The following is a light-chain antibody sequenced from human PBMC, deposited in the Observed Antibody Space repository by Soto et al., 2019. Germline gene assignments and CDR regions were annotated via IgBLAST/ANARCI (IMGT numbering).Light chain of an antibody. CDR2: GAS. Sequence: EIVLTQSPGTLSLSPGERATLSCRASQSVSSSYLAWYQQKPGQAPRLLIYGASSRPTGIPDRFSGSGSGTDFTLTISRLEPEDFAVYYCQQYSSSHLTFGGGTKVEIK. CDR1: QSVSSSY. CDR3: QQYSSSHLT. V-gene: IGKV3-20*01. J-gene: IGKJ4*01.